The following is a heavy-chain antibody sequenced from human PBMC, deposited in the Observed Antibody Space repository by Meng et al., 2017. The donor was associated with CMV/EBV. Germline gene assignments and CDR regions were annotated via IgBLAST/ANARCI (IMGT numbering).Heavy chain of an antibody. CDR1: GGSHSSGDYY. Sequence: QASVPDLVKPSNTPSRTCPFSGGSHSSGDYYWSLIRHPPRKGLGLIGFIYYSGSTYYNPSLKSRVTISVDTSKNQFSLKLSSVTAADTAVYYCARDNRRGGVDYWGQGTLVTVSS. CDR3: ARDNRRGGVDY. J-gene: IGHJ4*02. V-gene: IGHV4-30-4*08. CDR2: IYYSGST. D-gene: IGHD2-8*02.